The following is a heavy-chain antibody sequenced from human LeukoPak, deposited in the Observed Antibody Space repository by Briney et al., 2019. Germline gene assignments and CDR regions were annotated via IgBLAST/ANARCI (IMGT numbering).Heavy chain of an antibody. CDR2: ITWNGVGT. Sequence: PGGSLRLSCAASGFTFDDYGMIWVRQAPGKGLEWVSYITWNGVGTAYADSMKGRFTVSRDNVKNSLYLQMNSLRAEDTAVYYCAKEIYYDSTGPQYWGQGTLVTVSS. CDR1: GFTFDDYG. CDR3: AKEIYYDSTGPQY. D-gene: IGHD3-22*01. J-gene: IGHJ4*02. V-gene: IGHV3-20*04.